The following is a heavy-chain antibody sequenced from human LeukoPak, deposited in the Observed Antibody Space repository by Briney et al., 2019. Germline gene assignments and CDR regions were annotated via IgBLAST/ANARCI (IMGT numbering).Heavy chain of an antibody. CDR3: VKDNPLDY. V-gene: IGHV3-30*02. CDR2: IRYDRSNK. J-gene: IGHJ4*02. CDR1: GFTFSNYG. D-gene: IGHD1-14*01. Sequence: GGSLRLSCGASGFTFSNYGMLWVRQAPGKGLEWVAFIRYDRSNKLYADSVKGRFTISRDNSKNTLYLHINSLRAEDTAVYYCVKDNPLDYWGQGTLVTVSS.